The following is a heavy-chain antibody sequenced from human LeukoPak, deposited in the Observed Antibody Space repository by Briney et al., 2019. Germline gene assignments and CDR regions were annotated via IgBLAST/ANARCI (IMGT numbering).Heavy chain of an antibody. CDR3: AKDILDYYGSGSYGIDY. J-gene: IGHJ4*02. D-gene: IGHD3-10*01. CDR2: ISGDGGST. CDR1: GFTFGDYA. Sequence: PGGSLRLSCAASGFTFGDYAMHWVRQAPGKGLEWVSLISGDGGSTYYADSVKGRFTISRDNSKNSLYLQMNSLRTEDTALYYCAKDILDYYGSGSYGIDYWGQGTLVTVSS. V-gene: IGHV3-43*02.